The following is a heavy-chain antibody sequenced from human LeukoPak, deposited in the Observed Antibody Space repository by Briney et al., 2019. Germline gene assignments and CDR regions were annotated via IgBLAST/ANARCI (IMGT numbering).Heavy chain of an antibody. J-gene: IGHJ4*02. D-gene: IGHD2-2*01. CDR1: GFTFSGYG. CDR3: AKDRRGYIVVVPAST. V-gene: IGHV3-30*02. Sequence: GGSLRLSCAASGFTFSGYGMHWVRQAPGKGLEWVAFVRYDSSNKYYADPVKGRFTVSRDNSKNMLYLQMNSLRAEDTAVYYCAKDRRGYIVVVPASTWGQGTLVTVSS. CDR2: VRYDSSNK.